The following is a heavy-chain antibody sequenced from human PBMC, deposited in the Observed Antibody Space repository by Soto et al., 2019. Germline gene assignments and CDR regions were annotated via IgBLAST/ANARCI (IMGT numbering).Heavy chain of an antibody. Sequence: ASVKVSCKASGYTFTGYYMHWVRQAPGQGLEWMGWINPNSGGTNYAQKFQGWVTMTRDTSISTAYMELSRLRSDDTAVYYCARGYYYDSSGYQIFDYWGQGTLVTVSS. D-gene: IGHD3-22*01. V-gene: IGHV1-2*04. J-gene: IGHJ4*02. CDR3: ARGYYYDSSGYQIFDY. CDR2: INPNSGGT. CDR1: GYTFTGYY.